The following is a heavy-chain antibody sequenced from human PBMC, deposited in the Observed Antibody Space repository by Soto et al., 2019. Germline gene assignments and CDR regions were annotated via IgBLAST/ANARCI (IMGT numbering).Heavy chain of an antibody. Sequence: RASVKVSCKASGYTFTGYYMHWVRQAPGQGLEWMGWINPNSGGTNYAQKFQGWVTMTEDTSINTAYMELSSLRSEDTAVYYCATRIAVPVIPEAGRDYFDYWGQGTLVTVSS. J-gene: IGHJ4*02. D-gene: IGHD6-19*01. CDR1: GYTFTGYY. CDR3: ATRIAVPVIPEAGRDYFDY. CDR2: INPNSGGT. V-gene: IGHV1-2*04.